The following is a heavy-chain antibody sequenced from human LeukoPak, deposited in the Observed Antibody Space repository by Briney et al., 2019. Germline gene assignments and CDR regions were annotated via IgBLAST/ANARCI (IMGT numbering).Heavy chain of an antibody. CDR3: ARHLGGITGTTRAFDI. D-gene: IGHD1-7*01. CDR1: GYSFTSYW. Sequence: GESLKISCKGSGYSFTSYWIGWLRQMPGKGLEWMGIIYPGDSDTRYSPSFQGQVTISADKSISTAYLQWSSLKASDTAMYYCARHLGGITGTTRAFDIWGQGTMVTVSS. J-gene: IGHJ3*02. CDR2: IYPGDSDT. V-gene: IGHV5-51*01.